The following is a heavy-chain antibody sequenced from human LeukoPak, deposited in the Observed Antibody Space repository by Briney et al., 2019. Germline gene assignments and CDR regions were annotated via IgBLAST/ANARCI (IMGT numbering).Heavy chain of an antibody. V-gene: IGHV3-21*01. CDR2: ITSSSSNI. CDR1: GFTFSSFS. D-gene: IGHD2-21*02. CDR3: ARDKDGDWSTFDY. J-gene: IGHJ4*02. Sequence: PGGSLRLSCAASGFTFSSFSMNWVRQAPGKGLEWVSSITSSSSNIHYADSVKGRFTISRDNAKNSLYLHMNSLRAEDTAVYYCARDKDGDWSTFDYWGQGTLVTVSS.